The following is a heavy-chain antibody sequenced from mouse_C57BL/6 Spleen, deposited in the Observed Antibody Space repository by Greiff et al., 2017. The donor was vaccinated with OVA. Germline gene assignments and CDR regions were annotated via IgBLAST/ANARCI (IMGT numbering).Heavy chain of an antibody. V-gene: IGHV1-85*01. CDR1: GYTFTSYD. J-gene: IGHJ3*01. Sequence: QVQLQQSGPELVKPGASVKLSCKASGYTFTSYDINWVKQRPGKGLEWIGWIYPRDGSTKYNEKFKGKATLTVDTSYSKAYMELTSLTSDASVFYCCAREGTWFAYWGQGTLVTFAA. CDR2: IYPRDGST. CDR3: AREGTWFAY.